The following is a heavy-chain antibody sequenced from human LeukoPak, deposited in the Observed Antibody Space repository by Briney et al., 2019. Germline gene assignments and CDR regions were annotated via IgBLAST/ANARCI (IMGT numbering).Heavy chain of an antibody. CDR3: ATTDVASSGWPHWFDP. CDR2: ISSSSSSYI. V-gene: IGHV3-21*01. CDR1: GFTFSSYS. J-gene: IGHJ5*02. D-gene: IGHD6-19*01. Sequence: GGSLRLSCAASGFTFSSYSMNWVRQAPGKGLEWVSSISSSSSSYIYYADSVKGRFTISRDNAKNSLYLQMNSLRAEDTAVYYCATTDVASSGWPHWFDPWGQGTLVTVSS.